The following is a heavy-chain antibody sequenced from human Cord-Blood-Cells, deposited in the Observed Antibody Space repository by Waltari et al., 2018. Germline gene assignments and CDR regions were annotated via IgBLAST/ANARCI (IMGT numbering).Heavy chain of an antibody. J-gene: IGHJ3*02. V-gene: IGHV1-24*01. CDR1: GYTLTELS. CDR2: VDPEDGET. D-gene: IGHD6-19*01. Sequence: QVQLVQSGAEVTKPGASAKVSCKVSGYTLTELSMHWVRQAPGTGLEWMGGVDPEDGETIYAKKFQGRVTMTEDTSTDTAYMDLGSLRSEDTAVYYCATGYSSGWFDAFDIWGQGTMVTVSS. CDR3: ATGYSSGWFDAFDI.